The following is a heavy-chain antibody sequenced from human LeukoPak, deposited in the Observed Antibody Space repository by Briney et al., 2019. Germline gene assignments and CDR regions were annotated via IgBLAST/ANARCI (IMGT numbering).Heavy chain of an antibody. CDR3: ARVRYCSGGSCYSDYYYGKDV. V-gene: IGHV1-2*06. J-gene: IGHJ6*02. CDR2: INPNSGGT. Sequence: GASVKVSCKASGYTFTGYYMHWVRQAPGQGLEWMGRINPNSGGTNYAQKFQGRVTMTRDTSISTAYMELSRLRSDDTAVYYCARVRYCSGGSCYSDYYYGKDVWGQGTTVTVSS. CDR1: GYTFTGYY. D-gene: IGHD2-15*01.